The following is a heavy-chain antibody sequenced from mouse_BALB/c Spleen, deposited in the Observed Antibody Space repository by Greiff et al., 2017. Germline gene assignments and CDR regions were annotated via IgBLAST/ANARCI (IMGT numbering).Heavy chain of an antibody. Sequence: EVKLVESGGGLVKPGGSLKLSCAASGFTFSSYAMSWVRQTPEKRLEWVASISSGGSTYYPDSVKGRFTISRDNARNILYLQMSSLRSEDTAMYYCASLYDYDWYFDVWGAGTTVTVSS. CDR1: GFTFSSYA. J-gene: IGHJ1*01. CDR2: ISSGGST. CDR3: ASLYDYDWYFDV. V-gene: IGHV5-6-5*01. D-gene: IGHD2-4*01.